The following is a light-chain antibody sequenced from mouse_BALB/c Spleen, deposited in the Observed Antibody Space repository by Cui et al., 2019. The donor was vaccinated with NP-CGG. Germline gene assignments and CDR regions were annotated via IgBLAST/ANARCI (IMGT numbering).Light chain of an antibody. CDR1: TGAVTTSNY. CDR3: ALWYSNHWV. Sequence: QAVVTQESALTTSPDETVTLTCRSCTGAVTTSNYANWVQERPDHLFTGLIGGTNNRAPGVPARFSGSLIGDKAALTITGAQTEDEAIYFCALWYSNHWVFGGGTKLTVL. J-gene: IGLJ1*01. CDR2: GTN. V-gene: IGLV1*01.